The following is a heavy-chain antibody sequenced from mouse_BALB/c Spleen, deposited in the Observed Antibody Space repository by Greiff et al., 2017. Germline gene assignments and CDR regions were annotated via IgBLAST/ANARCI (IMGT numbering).Heavy chain of an antibody. V-gene: IGHV1-7*01. J-gene: IGHJ2*01. Sequence: QVQLKESGAELAKPGASVKMSCKASGYTFTSYWMHWVKQRPGQGLEWIGYINPSTGYTEYNQKFKDKATLTADKSSSTAYMQLSSLTSEDSAVYYCARWGNPYYFDYWGQGTTLTVSS. CDR1: GYTFTSYW. D-gene: IGHD2-1*01. CDR2: INPSTGYT. CDR3: ARWGNPYYFDY.